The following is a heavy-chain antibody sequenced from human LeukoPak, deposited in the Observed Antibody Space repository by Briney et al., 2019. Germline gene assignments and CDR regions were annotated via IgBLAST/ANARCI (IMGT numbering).Heavy chain of an antibody. V-gene: IGHV3-7*01. CDR2: IKQDGSEK. Sequence: GGSLRLSCAASGFTFSSYWMSWVRQAPGKGLEWVANIKQDGSEKYYVDSVKGRFTISRDNAKNSLYLQMNSLRAEDTAVYYCARTELEYQLVVFEQWAQSTRLTVSS. CDR3: ARTELEYQLVVFEQ. CDR1: GFTFSSYW. D-gene: IGHD2-2*01. J-gene: IGHJ1*01.